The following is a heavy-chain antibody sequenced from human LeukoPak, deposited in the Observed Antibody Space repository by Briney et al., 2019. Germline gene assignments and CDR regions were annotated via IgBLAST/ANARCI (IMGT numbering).Heavy chain of an antibody. Sequence: GGSLRLSCAASGFTFSSFEMNWVRQAPGKGLEWVSYISSTRSPIFYADSVKGRFTISRDNAKNSLFLQMNSLRAEDTAVYYCARVQLDFSYYAMDVWGQGTTVTVSS. CDR1: GFTFSSFE. CDR2: ISSTRSPI. J-gene: IGHJ6*02. D-gene: IGHD1-1*01. CDR3: ARVQLDFSYYAMDV. V-gene: IGHV3-48*03.